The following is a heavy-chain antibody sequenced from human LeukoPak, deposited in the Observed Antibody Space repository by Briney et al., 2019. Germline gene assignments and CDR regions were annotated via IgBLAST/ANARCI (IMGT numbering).Heavy chain of an antibody. V-gene: IGHV1-69*13. CDR1: GGTFSSYA. D-gene: IGHD1-26*01. CDR2: IIPIFGTA. J-gene: IGHJ6*03. CDR3: ARVKWESVYYYYYMDV. Sequence: ASVKVSCKASGGTFSSYAISWVRQAPGQGLEWMGGIIPIFGTANYAQKFQGRVTITADESTSTAYMELSSLRSEDTAVYYCARVKWESVYYYYYMDVWGKGTTDTVSS.